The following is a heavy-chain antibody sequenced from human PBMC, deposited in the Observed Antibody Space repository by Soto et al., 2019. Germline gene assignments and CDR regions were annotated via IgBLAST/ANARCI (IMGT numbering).Heavy chain of an antibody. V-gene: IGHV4-34*01. CDR3: ARVSDY. J-gene: IGHJ4*02. Sequence: LKTSETLSLTCAVYGGSFIDYSWGWIRQSPGTGLEWIGEINHSGSANYNPSLKSRVTISVDTSKNQLSLKLYSVTAAVAAVYYCARVSDYWSQGTLVPVSS. CDR1: GGSFIDYS. CDR2: INHSGSA.